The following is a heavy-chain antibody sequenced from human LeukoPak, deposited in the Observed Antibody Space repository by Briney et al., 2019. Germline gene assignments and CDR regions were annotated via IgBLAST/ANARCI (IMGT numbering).Heavy chain of an antibody. D-gene: IGHD6-6*01. V-gene: IGHV3-21*01. CDR1: GFTFSIYT. CDR3: AREEDSSTIRSSHGMDV. J-gene: IGHJ6*02. Sequence: GGSLRLSCATSGFTFSIYTMNWVRQAPGKGLEWVSCISSGGTYIYNADSVKGRFTFSRDNAKNSLYLQMNNLRAEDTAVYYCAREEDSSTIRSSHGMDVWGQGTTVTVSS. CDR2: ISSGGTYI.